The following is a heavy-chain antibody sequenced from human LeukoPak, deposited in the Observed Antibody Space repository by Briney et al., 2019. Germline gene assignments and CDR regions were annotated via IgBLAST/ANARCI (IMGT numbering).Heavy chain of an antibody. CDR1: GFTFGDYA. Sequence: GGSLRLSCPASGFTFGDYAMSWFRQAPGKGLEWVGFIRSKAYGGTTEYAASVKGRFTISRDDSKSIAYLQMNSLKTEDTAVYYCTRDGTGTLFDYWGQGTLVTVSS. D-gene: IGHD1-1*01. V-gene: IGHV3-49*03. J-gene: IGHJ4*02. CDR3: TRDGTGTLFDY. CDR2: IRSKAYGGTT.